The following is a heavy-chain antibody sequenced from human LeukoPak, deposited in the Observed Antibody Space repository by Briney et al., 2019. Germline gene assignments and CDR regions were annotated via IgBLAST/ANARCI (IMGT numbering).Heavy chain of an antibody. CDR1: GFTFSSYW. CDR3: ATFLGATFFDH. J-gene: IGHJ4*02. Sequence: GGSLRLSCAASGFTFSSYWMSWVRQAPGKGLEWVANIKQDGSEKYYVDSVKGRFTISRDNAKNSLYLQMNSLRGEDTAVYYCATFLGATFFDHWGQGTLVSVSS. D-gene: IGHD1-26*01. V-gene: IGHV3-7*01. CDR2: IKQDGSEK.